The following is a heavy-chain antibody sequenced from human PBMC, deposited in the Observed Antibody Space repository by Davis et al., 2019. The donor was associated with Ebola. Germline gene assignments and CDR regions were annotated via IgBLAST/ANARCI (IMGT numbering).Heavy chain of an antibody. CDR2: IGVNAVET. V-gene: IGHV3-23*01. Sequence: GESLKISCAASGFTFSDYPMTWIRQSSGKGLEWVSTIGVNAVETFYADSVKGRFTISRDNSKNTVYLQMNSLRDEDTAVYFCGPTGRLTYGIDVWGQGTTVTVSS. CDR3: GPTGRLTYGIDV. CDR1: GFTFSDYP. J-gene: IGHJ6*02. D-gene: IGHD1-26*01.